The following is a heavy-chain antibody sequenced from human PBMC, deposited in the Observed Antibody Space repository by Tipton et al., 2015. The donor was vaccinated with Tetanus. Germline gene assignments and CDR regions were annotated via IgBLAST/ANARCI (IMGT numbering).Heavy chain of an antibody. CDR2: IWYDGSNK. J-gene: IGHJ4*02. V-gene: IGHV3-33*01. Sequence: AASGFTFSSYGMHWVRQAPGKGLEWVAVIWYDGSNKYYADSVKGRFTISRDNSKNTLYLQMNSLRAEDTAVYYCARDSSGSNYFDYWGQGTLVTVSS. CDR1: GFTFSSYG. D-gene: IGHD6-19*01. CDR3: ARDSSGSNYFDY.